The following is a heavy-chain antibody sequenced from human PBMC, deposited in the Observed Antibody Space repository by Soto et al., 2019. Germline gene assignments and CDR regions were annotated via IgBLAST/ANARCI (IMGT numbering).Heavy chain of an antibody. CDR3: ASGGNWFDP. J-gene: IGHJ5*02. CDR2: IYYSGST. D-gene: IGHD3-16*01. V-gene: IGHV4-59*01. Sequence: SETLSLTCTVSGGSISSYYWSWIRQPPGKGLEWIGYIYYSGSTNYNPSLKSRVTISVDTSKNQFSLTLKSVTAADTAVYYCASGGNWFDPWGQGVLVTVS. CDR1: GGSISSYY.